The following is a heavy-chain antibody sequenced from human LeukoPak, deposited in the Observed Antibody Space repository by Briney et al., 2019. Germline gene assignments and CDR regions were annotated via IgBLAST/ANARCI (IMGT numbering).Heavy chain of an antibody. J-gene: IGHJ3*02. CDR3: ARGHNVLRYFDWLLWAFDI. Sequence: SETLSLTCTVSGGSISSYYWSWIRQPPGKGLEWIGYIYYSGSTNYNPSLKSLVTISVDTSKNQFSLKLSSVTAADTAVYYCARGHNVLRYFDWLLWAFDIWGQGTMVTVSS. V-gene: IGHV4-59*01. D-gene: IGHD3-9*01. CDR2: IYYSGST. CDR1: GGSISSYY.